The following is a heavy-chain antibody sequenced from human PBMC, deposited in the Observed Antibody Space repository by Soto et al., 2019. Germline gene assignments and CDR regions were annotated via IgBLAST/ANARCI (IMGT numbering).Heavy chain of an antibody. CDR2: ISDSSTYI. Sequence: EVQLVEESGGGLVKPGGSLRLSCAASGFTFSGYTMNWVRQAPGKGLEWVSSISDSSTYIYYADSVKGRFTISRDNAKNSLYLQMNSLRAEDTAVYNCARMGAGFCVSVSCYPSPTMGYGMDVWGQGTTVTVSS. D-gene: IGHD2-2*01. J-gene: IGHJ6*02. CDR3: ARMGAGFCVSVSCYPSPTMGYGMDV. V-gene: IGHV3-21*01. CDR1: GFTFSGYT.